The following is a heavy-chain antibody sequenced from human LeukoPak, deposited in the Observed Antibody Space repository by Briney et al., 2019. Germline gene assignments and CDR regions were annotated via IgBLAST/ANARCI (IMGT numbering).Heavy chain of an antibody. V-gene: IGHV4-31*03. CDR2: IYYSGST. CDR3: ARGPYGSGSLDY. CDR1: GGSISSGGYY. Sequence: PSGTLSLTCTVSGGSISSGGYYWSWIRQHPGKGLEWIGYIYYSGSTYYNPSLKSRVTISVDTSKNQFSLKLSSVTAADTAVYYCARGPYGSGSLDYWGQGTLVTVSS. J-gene: IGHJ4*02. D-gene: IGHD3-10*01.